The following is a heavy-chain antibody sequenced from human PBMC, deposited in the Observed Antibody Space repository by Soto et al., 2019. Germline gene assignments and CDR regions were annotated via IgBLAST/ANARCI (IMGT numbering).Heavy chain of an antibody. CDR3: ARARATIAAAAIFDC. CDR2: VYRTGST. CDR1: DGYIITSNW. V-gene: IGHV4-4*02. D-gene: IGHD6-13*01. Sequence: PSLTISVTSTVADGYIITSNWWRWIKKTPGKGLEWIGEVYRTGSTNYNPSLESRLTISVDKSKNQFSLKLTSVTAADTAVYYCARARATIAAAAIFDCWGQGTLVTVSS. J-gene: IGHJ4*02.